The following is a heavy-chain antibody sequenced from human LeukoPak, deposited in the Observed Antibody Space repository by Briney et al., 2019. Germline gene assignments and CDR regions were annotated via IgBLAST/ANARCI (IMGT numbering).Heavy chain of an antibody. CDR1: GFTFSSYW. J-gene: IGHJ6*03. Sequence: GGSLRLSCAVSGFTFSSYWMHWVRQAPGKGLVWVSRINSDGSSTSYADSVKGRFTISRDNAKNTLYLQMNSLRAEDTAVYYCARRTREGPQYYYYMDVWGKGTTVTVSS. CDR2: INSDGSST. V-gene: IGHV3-74*01. D-gene: IGHD1-14*01. CDR3: ARRTREGPQYYYYMDV.